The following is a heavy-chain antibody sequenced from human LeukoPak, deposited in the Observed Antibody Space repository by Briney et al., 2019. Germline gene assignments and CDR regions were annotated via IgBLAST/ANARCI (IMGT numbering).Heavy chain of an antibody. Sequence: ASVKVSCKASGYTFTSYGISWVRQAPGQGLEWMGWISAYNGNTNYAQKPQGRVTMTTDTSTSTAYMELRSLTSDDTAVYYCARDSPQYSSSNYFDYWGQGTLVTVSS. CDR3: ARDSPQYSSSNYFDY. J-gene: IGHJ4*02. CDR1: GYTFTSYG. D-gene: IGHD6-6*01. CDR2: ISAYNGNT. V-gene: IGHV1-18*01.